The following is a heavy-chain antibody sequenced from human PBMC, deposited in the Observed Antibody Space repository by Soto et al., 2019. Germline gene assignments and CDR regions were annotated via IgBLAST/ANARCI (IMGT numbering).Heavy chain of an antibody. CDR1: GGSISGYY. V-gene: IGHV4-59*01. CDR2: FYSSGSP. CDR3: AREFYYDSSGIGFDS. J-gene: IGHJ4*02. Sequence: SETLSLTCTVSGGSISGYYWSWIRQPPGKGLEWIGDFYSSGSPHHNPSLKNRVSISEDRSKNEFSLKLSSVTAADTAIYYCAREFYYDSSGIGFDSWGQGTLVTVSS. D-gene: IGHD3-22*01.